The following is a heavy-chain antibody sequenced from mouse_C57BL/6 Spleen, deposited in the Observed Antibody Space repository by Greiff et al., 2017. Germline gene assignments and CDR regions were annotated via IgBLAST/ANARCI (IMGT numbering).Heavy chain of an antibody. CDR3: AEGLGH. CDR1: GYTFTSYW. Sequence: QVQLQQPGAELVKPGASVKLSCKASGYTFTSYWMQWVKQRPGQGLEWIGKIDPSDSYTNYNQKFKGKATLTVDTSSSTAYMQLSSLTSEDSAVYYCAEGLGHWGQGTTLTVSS. CDR2: IDPSDSYT. V-gene: IGHV1-50*01. J-gene: IGHJ2*01.